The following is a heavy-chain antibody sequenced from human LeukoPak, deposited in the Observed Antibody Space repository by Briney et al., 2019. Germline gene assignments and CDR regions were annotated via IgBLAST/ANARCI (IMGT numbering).Heavy chain of an antibody. CDR3: AREVLDEYSSSSDPDY. D-gene: IGHD6-6*01. V-gene: IGHV1-46*01. Sequence: ASVKVSCKASGYTFTSYYMHWVRQAPGQGLEWMGIINPSGGSTSYAQKFQGRVTMTRDTSTSTAYMELSSLRSEDTAVYYCAREVLDEYSSSSDPDYWGQGTLVTVSS. CDR2: INPSGGST. CDR1: GYTFTSYY. J-gene: IGHJ4*02.